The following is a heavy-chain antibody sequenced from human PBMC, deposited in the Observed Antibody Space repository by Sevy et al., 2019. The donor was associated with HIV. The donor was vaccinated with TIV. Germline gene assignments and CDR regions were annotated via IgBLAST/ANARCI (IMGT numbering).Heavy chain of an antibody. D-gene: IGHD3-16*02. CDR1: GFTFSSYG. CDR2: IWYDGSNK. V-gene: IGHV3-30*02. CDR3: ANSRGGSYRHLDY. J-gene: IGHJ4*02. Sequence: GGSLRLSCAASGFTFSSYGMHWVRQAPGKGLEWVAFIWYDGSNKYYADSVKGRFTISRDNSKNTLYLQMNSLRAEDTAVYYCANSRGGSYRHLDYWGQGTLVTVSS.